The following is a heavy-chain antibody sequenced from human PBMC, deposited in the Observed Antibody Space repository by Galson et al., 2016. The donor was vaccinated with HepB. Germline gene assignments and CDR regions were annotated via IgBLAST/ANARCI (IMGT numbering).Heavy chain of an antibody. CDR2: ISTYNGNT. Sequence: SVKVSCKASGYSFISYGISWVRQARGQGLEWMGWISTYNGNTNYEQKFKGRVTLTADISTSTAQMELRSLRSDDTAVYYCARDGTLSGNYYPFYGMDVGGQGTTVTVSS. J-gene: IGHJ6*02. V-gene: IGHV1-18*01. D-gene: IGHD1-26*01. CDR3: ARDGTLSGNYYPFYGMDV. CDR1: GYSFISYG.